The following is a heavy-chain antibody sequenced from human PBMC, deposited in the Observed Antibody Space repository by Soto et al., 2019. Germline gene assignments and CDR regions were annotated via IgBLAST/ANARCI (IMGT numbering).Heavy chain of an antibody. CDR2: IYYSGST. D-gene: IGHD2-15*01. CDR3: ARDLRFRATLLGD. V-gene: IGHV4-59*01. CDR1: GGSISSYY. J-gene: IGHJ4*02. Sequence: QVQLQESGPGLVKPSETLSLTCTVSGGSISSYYWSWIRQPPGKGLEWIGYIYYSGSTNYNPSLKSRVTISVDTSKNQFSLKLSSVTDADTAVYYCARDLRFRATLLGDWGQGTLVTVSS.